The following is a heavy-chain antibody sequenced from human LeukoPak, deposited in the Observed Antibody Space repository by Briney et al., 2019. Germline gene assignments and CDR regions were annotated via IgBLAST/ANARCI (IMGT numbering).Heavy chain of an antibody. CDR2: IYYSGST. V-gene: IGHV4-59*01. J-gene: IGHJ4*02. Sequence: SETLSLTCTVSGGSISSYYWSWLRQPPGKGLEWIGYIYYSGSTNYNPSLKSRVTISVDTSKNQFSLKLSSVTAADTAVYYCARRDYSSGWSFDYWGQGALVTVSS. CDR1: GGSISSYY. D-gene: IGHD6-19*01. CDR3: ARRDYSSGWSFDY.